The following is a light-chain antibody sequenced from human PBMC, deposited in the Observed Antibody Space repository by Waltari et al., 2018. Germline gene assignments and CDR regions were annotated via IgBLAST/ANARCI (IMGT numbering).Light chain of an antibody. Sequence: EIVLTQSPVTLPLSPGERATLSCRASQSVSSYLTWYQQKPGQAPRLLIYDASNRATGIPARFRGSGSGTDFTLTISSLEPEDFAVYYCQQRSNWPPALTFGGATKVEVK. CDR2: DAS. V-gene: IGKV3-11*01. CDR1: QSVSSY. CDR3: QQRSNWPPALT. J-gene: IGKJ4*01.